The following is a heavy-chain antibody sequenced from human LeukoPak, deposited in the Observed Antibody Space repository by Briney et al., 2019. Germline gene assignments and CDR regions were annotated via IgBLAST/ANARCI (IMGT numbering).Heavy chain of an antibody. J-gene: IGHJ4*02. CDR3: AREAVVRDSSWYGLGPYYFDY. Sequence: ASVKVSCKASGYTFNNFYIHWVRQAPGQGLEWMGIINPGGVSSNSAQKFQGRVTMTRDTSTSTVYMELSSLRSEDTAVYYCAREAVVRDSSWYGLGPYYFDYWGQGTLVTVSS. V-gene: IGHV1-46*02. CDR1: GYTFNNFY. CDR2: INPGGVSS. D-gene: IGHD6-13*01.